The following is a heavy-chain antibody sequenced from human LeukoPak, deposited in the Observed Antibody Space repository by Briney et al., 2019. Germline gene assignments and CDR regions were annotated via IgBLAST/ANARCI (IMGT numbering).Heavy chain of an antibody. CDR3: TTIRGVAAAGTRFDP. CDR2: ISSSNTI. J-gene: IGHJ5*02. D-gene: IGHD6-13*01. CDR1: GFTFSRCE. V-gene: IGHV3-48*03. Sequence: PGGSLRLSCAASGFTFSRCEMNWVRQAPVKGLEWVSYISSSNTIHYAESVTGRFTISRDNAKNSLYLQMNSLRAEDTAVYYCTTIRGVAAAGTRFDPWGQGTLVTVSS.